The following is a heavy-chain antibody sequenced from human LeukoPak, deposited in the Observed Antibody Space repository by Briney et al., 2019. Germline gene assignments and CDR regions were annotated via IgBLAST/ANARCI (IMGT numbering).Heavy chain of an antibody. J-gene: IGHJ4*02. V-gene: IGHV4-34*01. D-gene: IGHD6-19*01. Sequence: PSETLSLTCAVYGGSFSGYYWSWIRQPPGKGLEWIGEIYHSGSTNYNSSLKSRVTISVDKSKNQLSLKLSSVTAADTAVYYCAREGESAVAGDFDYWGQGTLVTVSS. CDR1: GGSFSGYY. CDR3: AREGESAVAGDFDY. CDR2: IYHSGST.